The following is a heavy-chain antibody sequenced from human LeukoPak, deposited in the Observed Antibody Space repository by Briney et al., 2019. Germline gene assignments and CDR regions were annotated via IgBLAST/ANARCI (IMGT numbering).Heavy chain of an antibody. J-gene: IGHJ4*02. CDR2: ISSSSSYI. V-gene: IGHV3-21*01. D-gene: IGHD6-19*01. CDR1: GFTFSSYS. Sequence: GGSLRLSCGACGFTFSSYSMIGVRRSPGEGLKWVSSISSSSSYIYYADSVKGRFTISRDNDKNSLYLQMNSLRAEDTAVYYCAEDKGSSGWYYFDYWGQGTLVTVSS. CDR3: AEDKGSSGWYYFDY.